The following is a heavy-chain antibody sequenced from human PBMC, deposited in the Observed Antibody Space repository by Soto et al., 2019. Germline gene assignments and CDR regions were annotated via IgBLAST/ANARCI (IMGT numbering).Heavy chain of an antibody. CDR3: ARGPYCSSSTCRTR. Sequence: PSVTLSLTCAVSGGSISSGDYSWSWIRQPQGKGLEWIGSMFHSGNPNYNASLKSRVTMSIDKSNNQLSLKLSSVTAADTAVYYCARGPYCSSSTCRTRWGQGILVTVSS. D-gene: IGHD2-2*01. J-gene: IGHJ4*02. V-gene: IGHV4-30-2*01. CDR1: GGSISSGDYS. CDR2: MFHSGNP.